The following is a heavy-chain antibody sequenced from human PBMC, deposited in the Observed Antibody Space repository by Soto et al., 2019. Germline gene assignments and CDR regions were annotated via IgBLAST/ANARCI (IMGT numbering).Heavy chain of an antibody. Sequence: SETLSLTCTVSLGSVSGYYWGWIRQPPGKGLEWIGHIYYSGSINYNPSLQGRVTISVDTSSNHFSLRLTPVTTADTALYYCARGRGYCSSSSCRGYFDSWGQGALVTVSS. CDR1: LGSVSGYY. D-gene: IGHD2-2*01. CDR2: IYYSGSI. V-gene: IGHV4-59*02. CDR3: ARGRGYCSSSSCRGYFDS. J-gene: IGHJ4*02.